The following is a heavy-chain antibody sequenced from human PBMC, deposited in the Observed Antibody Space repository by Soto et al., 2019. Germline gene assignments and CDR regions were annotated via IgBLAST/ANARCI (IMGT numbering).Heavy chain of an antibody. V-gene: IGHV1-18*01. J-gene: IGHJ1*01. D-gene: IGHD6-19*01. CDR3: ARGPLGWHAEYFQH. CDR1: GYTFTSYG. CDR2: IGAYNGNT. Sequence: ASVKVSCKASGYTFTSYGISWVRQAPGQGLEWMGWIGAYNGNTNYAQKLQGRVTMTTDTSTSTAYMELRSLRSDDTAVYYCARGPLGWHAEYFQHWGQGTLVTVSS.